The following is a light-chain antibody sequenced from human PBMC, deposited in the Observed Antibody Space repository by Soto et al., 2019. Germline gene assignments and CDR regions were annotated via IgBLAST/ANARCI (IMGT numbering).Light chain of an antibody. CDR3: QQGSNLPST. CDR1: QSVSSY. CDR2: DAS. V-gene: IGKV3-11*01. Sequence: EIVLTQSPATLSLSPGDRATLSCRASQSVSSYLAWYQQKPGQAPRLLIYDASNRATGIPARFSGSGSGTDFTLTITSLGAEDLAAYYCQQGSNLPSTVGGGTTVAIK. J-gene: IGKJ4*01.